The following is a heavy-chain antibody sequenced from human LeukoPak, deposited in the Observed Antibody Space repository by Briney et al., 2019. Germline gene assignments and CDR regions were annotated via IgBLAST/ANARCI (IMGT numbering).Heavy chain of an antibody. J-gene: IGHJ4*02. CDR1: GGSISSYY. Sequence: SETLSLTCTVSGGSISSYYWSWIRQPPGKGLEWIGYIYYSGSTNYNPSLKSRVTISVDASKNQFSLKLSSVTAADTAVYYCARYEPMVATVFDYWGQGTLVTVSS. CDR3: ARYEPMVATVFDY. D-gene: IGHD5-12*01. V-gene: IGHV4-59*01. CDR2: IYYSGST.